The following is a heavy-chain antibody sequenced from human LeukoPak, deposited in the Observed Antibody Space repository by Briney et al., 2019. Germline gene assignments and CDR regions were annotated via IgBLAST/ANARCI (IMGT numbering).Heavy chain of an antibody. CDR3: ARASRTYYDILTGSFYMDV. CDR1: GSSISSGSYY. J-gene: IGHJ6*03. CDR2: IYTSGST. V-gene: IGHV4-61*02. D-gene: IGHD3-9*01. Sequence: SETLSLTCTVSGSSISSGSYYWSWIRQPAGKGLEWIGRIYTSGSTNYNPSLKSRVTISVDTSKNQFSLKLSSVTAADTAVYYCARASRTYYDILTGSFYMDVWGKGTTVTVSS.